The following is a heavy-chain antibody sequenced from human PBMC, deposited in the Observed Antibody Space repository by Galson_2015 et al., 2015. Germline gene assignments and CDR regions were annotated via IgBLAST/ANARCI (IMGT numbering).Heavy chain of an antibody. CDR2: IIAFNGNT. V-gene: IGHV1-18*01. CDR1: GGTFTNYG. CDR3: ARRTYCSSTSYYAHDCGDYYFDY. J-gene: IGHJ4*02. D-gene: IGHD2-2*01. Sequence: SVKVSCKASGGTFTNYGVNWVRQAPGQGLEWMGWIIAFNGNTNYAQKLQGRVTMTTDASTSTAYTELRSLRSDDTAVYYCARRTYCSSTSYYAHDCGDYYFDYWGQGTLVTVFS.